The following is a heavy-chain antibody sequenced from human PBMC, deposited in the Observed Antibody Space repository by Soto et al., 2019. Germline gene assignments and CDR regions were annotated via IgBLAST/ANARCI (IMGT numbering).Heavy chain of an antibody. J-gene: IGHJ3*01. CDR1: GFTFSSYA. D-gene: IGHD6-19*01. V-gene: IGHV3-30*04. CDR3: AKRFPGSGFL. Sequence: TGGSLRLSCAASGFTFSSYAMHWVRPAPGKGLEWGAVISYDGSNKYYADSVKGRFTISRDNSKNTLYLQMNSLRAEDTALYYCAKRFPGSGFLWGQGTMVTVSS. CDR2: ISYDGSNK.